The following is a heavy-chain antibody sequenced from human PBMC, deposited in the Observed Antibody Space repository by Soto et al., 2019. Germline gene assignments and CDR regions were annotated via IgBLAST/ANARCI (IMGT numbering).Heavy chain of an antibody. V-gene: IGHV3-9*01. CDR3: AKDMVRYFDWFHRPTTH. CDR2: ISWHSGSI. Sequence: EVQLVEAGGGLVQPGRSLRLSCAASGFTFDDYALHWVRQDPGKGLGGDSGISWHSGSIGYADSVKGRFTISRDHAENTLYLQMTSLRAEDTALYYCAKDMVRYFDWFHRPTTHWGQGSLVTRSS. J-gene: IGHJ4*02. CDR1: GFTFDDYA. D-gene: IGHD3-9*01.